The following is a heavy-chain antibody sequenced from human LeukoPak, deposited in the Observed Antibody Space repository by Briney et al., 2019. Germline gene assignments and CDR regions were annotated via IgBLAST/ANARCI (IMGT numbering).Heavy chain of an antibody. Sequence: GGSLRLSCAASGFTFRSHGMHWVRQAPGKGLEWVSAISGSGGSTYYADSVKGRFTISRDNSKNTLYLQMNSLRAEDTAVYYCAKRAAAGSGSLDYWGQGALVTVS. CDR2: ISGSGGST. J-gene: IGHJ4*02. V-gene: IGHV3-23*01. D-gene: IGHD3-10*01. CDR1: GFTFRSHG. CDR3: AKRAAAGSGSLDY.